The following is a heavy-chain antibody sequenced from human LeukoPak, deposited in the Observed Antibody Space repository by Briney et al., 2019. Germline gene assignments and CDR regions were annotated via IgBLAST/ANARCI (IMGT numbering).Heavy chain of an antibody. J-gene: IGHJ4*02. V-gene: IGHV4-59*01. CDR3: AREGRDGSDY. D-gene: IGHD5-24*01. Sequence: PSETLSLTCTVSGGSISSYYWSWIRQPPGKGLEWIGYIYYSGSTNYNPSLKSRVTLSVDTSKNQFSLKLSSVTVADTAVYYCAREGRDGSDYWGQGTLVTASS. CDR2: IYYSGST. CDR1: GGSISSYY.